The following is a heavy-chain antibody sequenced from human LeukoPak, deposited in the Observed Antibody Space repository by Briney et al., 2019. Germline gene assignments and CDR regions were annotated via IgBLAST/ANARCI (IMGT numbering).Heavy chain of an antibody. CDR3: VSGTAWYRADY. Sequence: GESLTLSCAVSGFSVRDNYMGWVRQAPGKGLEWISLIYSGGTTYHGDSLTAILTISRDDSKNTVFLQMSSLRAEDTAVYFCVSGTAWYRADYWGQGTLVNVSS. CDR2: IYSGGTT. J-gene: IGHJ4*02. D-gene: IGHD6-19*01. V-gene: IGHV3-66*01. CDR1: GFSVRDNY.